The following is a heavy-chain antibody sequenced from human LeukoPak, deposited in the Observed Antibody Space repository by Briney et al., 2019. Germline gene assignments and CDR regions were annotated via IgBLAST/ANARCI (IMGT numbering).Heavy chain of an antibody. J-gene: IGHJ5*02. V-gene: IGHV4-4*07. D-gene: IGHD3-10*01. CDR3: ARDRGVITNWFDP. Sequence: SETLSLTCTVSGGSISSYYWSWIRQPAGKGLEWIGRIYTSGSTNYNPSLKGRVTMSVDTPKKQFSLKLSSVTAADTAVYYCARDRGVITNWFDPWGEGTLVTVSS. CDR2: IYTSGST. CDR1: GGSISSYY.